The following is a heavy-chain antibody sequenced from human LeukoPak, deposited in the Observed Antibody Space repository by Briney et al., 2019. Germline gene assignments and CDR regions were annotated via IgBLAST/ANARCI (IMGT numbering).Heavy chain of an antibody. Sequence: GGSLRLSCAASGFTFSSYSMSWVRQAPGKGLEWVSVIYSGGSTYYADSVKGRFTISRDNSKNTLYLQMNSLRAEDTAVYYCARGDLFDYWGQGTLVTVSS. CDR3: ARGDLFDY. CDR2: IYSGGST. CDR1: GFTFSSYS. D-gene: IGHD2-21*02. V-gene: IGHV3-53*01. J-gene: IGHJ4*02.